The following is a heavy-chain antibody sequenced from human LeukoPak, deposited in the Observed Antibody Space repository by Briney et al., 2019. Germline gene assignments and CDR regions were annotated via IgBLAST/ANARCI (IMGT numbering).Heavy chain of an antibody. CDR1: GFIFNNYA. J-gene: IGHJ4*02. Sequence: GRSLRLSCAGSGFIFNNYAMHWVRQPPGKGLEWVSGISWNSGTIDYADSVRGRFTISRDNAKNSLCLQMDSLRVEDTAFYYCAKDNRRHYTSGPNPDSLHWGQGALVTVSS. V-gene: IGHV3-9*01. CDR2: ISWNSGTI. D-gene: IGHD6-19*01. CDR3: AKDNRRHYTSGPNPDSLH.